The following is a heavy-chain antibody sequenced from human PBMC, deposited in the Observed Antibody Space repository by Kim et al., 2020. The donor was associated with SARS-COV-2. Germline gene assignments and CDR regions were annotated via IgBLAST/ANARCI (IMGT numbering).Heavy chain of an antibody. Sequence: GGSLRLSCAASGFTVSSNYMSWVRQAPGKGLEWVSVIYSGGSTYYADSVKGRFTISRDNSKNTLYLQMNSLRAEDTAVYYCARSLEGSGYWDFDYWGQGTLVTVSS. CDR1: GFTVSSNY. D-gene: IGHD3-22*01. CDR2: IYSGGST. V-gene: IGHV3-53*01. CDR3: ARSLEGSGYWDFDY. J-gene: IGHJ4*02.